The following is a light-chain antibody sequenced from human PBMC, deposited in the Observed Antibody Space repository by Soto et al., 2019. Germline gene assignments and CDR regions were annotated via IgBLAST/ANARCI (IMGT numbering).Light chain of an antibody. CDR2: GKS. CDR3: QQSDT. Sequence: DIVMTQSPDSLAVSLGERATLSCRASQSVSSNLAWYQQKPGQAPRLLIYGKSRRATGIPDRFSGSGSGTDFTLTISRLEHEDFAVYYCQQSDTFGQGTRLEIK. V-gene: IGKV3-20*01. J-gene: IGKJ5*01. CDR1: QSVSSN.